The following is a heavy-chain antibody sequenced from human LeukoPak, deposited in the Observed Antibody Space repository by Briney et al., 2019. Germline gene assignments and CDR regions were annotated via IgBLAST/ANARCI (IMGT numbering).Heavy chain of an antibody. CDR1: GYTLTELS. J-gene: IGHJ4*02. CDR3: ATAGGYAVY. V-gene: IGHV1-24*01. D-gene: IGHD5-12*01. Sequence: GASVKVSCKVSGYTLTELSMHWVRQAPGKGLEWMGGFDPEDGETIYAQKFQGRVTMTGDTSTDTAYMELSSLRSEDTAVYYCATAGGYAVYWGQGTLVTVSS. CDR2: FDPEDGET.